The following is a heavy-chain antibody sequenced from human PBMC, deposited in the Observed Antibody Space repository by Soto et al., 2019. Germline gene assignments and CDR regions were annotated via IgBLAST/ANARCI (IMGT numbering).Heavy chain of an antibody. Sequence: SVKVSCKASGFTFTSSAMQWVRQARGQRLEWIGWIVVGSGNTNYAQKFQERVTITRDMSTSTAYMELSSLRSEDTAVYYCAAVRRVRIHEGSGSYYRGNWFDPWGQGTLVTVSS. CDR2: IVVGSGNT. J-gene: IGHJ5*02. CDR1: GFTFTSSA. V-gene: IGHV1-58*02. CDR3: AAVRRVRIHEGSGSYYRGNWFDP. D-gene: IGHD3-10*01.